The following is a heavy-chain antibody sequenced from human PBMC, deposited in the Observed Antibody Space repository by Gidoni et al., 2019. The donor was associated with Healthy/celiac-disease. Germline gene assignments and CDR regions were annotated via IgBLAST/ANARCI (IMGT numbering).Heavy chain of an antibody. CDR2: ISGSGGST. Sequence: EVQLLESGGGLVQPGGSLRLSCAASGCTFSSYAMSWVRQAPGKGLEWVSAISGSGGSTYYADSVKGRFTISRDNSKNTLYLQMNSLRAEDTAVYYCAKPTGRVCSSTSCYLDYWGQGTLVTVSS. CDR3: AKPTGRVCSSTSCYLDY. V-gene: IGHV3-23*01. D-gene: IGHD2-2*01. CDR1: GCTFSSYA. J-gene: IGHJ4*02.